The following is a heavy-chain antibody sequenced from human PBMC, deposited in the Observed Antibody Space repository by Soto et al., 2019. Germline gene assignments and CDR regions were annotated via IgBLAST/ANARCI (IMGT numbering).Heavy chain of an antibody. CDR3: AKDQYNPRYYYYGMDV. J-gene: IGHJ6*02. V-gene: IGHV1-8*01. Sequence: GASVKVSCKASGYTFTSYDINWVRQATGQGLEWMGWMNPNSGNTGYAQKFQGRDNSKNTLYLQMNSLRAEDTAVYYCAKDQYNPRYYYYGMDVWGQGTTVTVSS. CDR1: GYTFTSYD. D-gene: IGHD1-20*01. CDR2: MNPNSGNT.